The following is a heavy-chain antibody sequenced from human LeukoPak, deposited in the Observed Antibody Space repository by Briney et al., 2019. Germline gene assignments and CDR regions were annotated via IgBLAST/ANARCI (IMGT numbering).Heavy chain of an antibody. CDR1: GFTFDDYA. V-gene: IGHV3-43D*03. CDR3: AKDISSGYPPGYFDY. J-gene: IGHJ4*02. CDR2: ISWDGGST. Sequence: GGSLRLSCAASGFTFDDYAMHWVRQAPGKGLEWASLISWDGGSTYYADSVKGRFTISRDNSKNSLYLQMNSLRAEDTALYYCAKDISSGYPPGYFDYWGQGTLVTVSS. D-gene: IGHD3-22*01.